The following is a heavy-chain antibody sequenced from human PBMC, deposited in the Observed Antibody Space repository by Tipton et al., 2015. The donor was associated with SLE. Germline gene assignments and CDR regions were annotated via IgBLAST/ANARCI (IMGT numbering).Heavy chain of an antibody. J-gene: IGHJ4*02. CDR3: AGGTGAYFDH. Sequence: SLRLSCAASGFTYSGYAMHWVRQAPGKGLEWVAFIRADGSNKDYADSVKGRFTISRENSKNTLYLQMNRLRVEDTAVYYCAGGTGAYFDHWGQGTLVTVSS. D-gene: IGHD3-16*01. V-gene: IGHV3-30*02. CDR1: GFTYSGYA. CDR2: IRADGSNK.